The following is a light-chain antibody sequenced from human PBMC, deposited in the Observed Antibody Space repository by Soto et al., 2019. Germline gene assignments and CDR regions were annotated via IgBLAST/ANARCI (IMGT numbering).Light chain of an antibody. V-gene: IGKV1D-13*01. CDR1: QGISSA. CDR2: DAS. J-gene: IGKJ5*01. CDR3: QQFNNYVT. Sequence: AIQLTQSPSSLSASVGDRVTIPCRASQGISSALAWYQQKPGKAPKLLIYDASSLESGVPSRFSGSGSGTDFTLTIRSLKPEDFATYYCQQFNNYVTFGQGTRLEIK.